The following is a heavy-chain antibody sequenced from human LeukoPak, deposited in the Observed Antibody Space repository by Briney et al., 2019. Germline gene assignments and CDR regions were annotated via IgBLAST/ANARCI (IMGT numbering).Heavy chain of an antibody. J-gene: IGHJ4*02. CDR2: ISSNGGST. Sequence: GGSLRLSCAASGFTLSSYAMHWVRQAPGKGLEYVSAISSNGGSTYYANSVKGRFTISRDNSKNTLYLQMGSLRAEDMAVYYCARGSYDFWSGYHIDYWGQGTLVTVSS. CDR3: ARGSYDFWSGYHIDY. D-gene: IGHD3-3*01. CDR1: GFTLSSYA. V-gene: IGHV3-64*01.